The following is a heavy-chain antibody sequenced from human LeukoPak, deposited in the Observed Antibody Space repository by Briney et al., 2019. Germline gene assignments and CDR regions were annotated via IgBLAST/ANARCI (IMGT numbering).Heavy chain of an antibody. Sequence: GGSLRLSCAASGFTFSSYAMSWVRQAPGKGLEWVSAISGSGGRTYYADSGKGRFTISRDNSKNTLYLQMNSLRAEDTAVYYCASRDKGYYYGMDVWGQGTTVTVSS. J-gene: IGHJ6*02. D-gene: IGHD5-24*01. CDR3: ASRDKGYYYGMDV. CDR1: GFTFSSYA. V-gene: IGHV3-23*01. CDR2: ISGSGGRT.